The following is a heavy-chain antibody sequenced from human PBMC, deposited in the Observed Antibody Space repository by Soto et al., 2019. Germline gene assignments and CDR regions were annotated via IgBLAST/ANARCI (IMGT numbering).Heavy chain of an antibody. V-gene: IGHV3-7*01. CDR1: GFTFSSYW. J-gene: IGHJ3*02. CDR2: IKQDGSEK. D-gene: IGHD2-15*01. Sequence: PGGSLRLSCAASGFTFSSYWMSWVRQAPGKGLEWVANIKQDGSEKYYVDSVTGRSTISRDNAKNSLYLQMNSLRAEDTAVYYCAREGDIVVVVAEGAFDIWGQGTMVTVS. CDR3: AREGDIVVVVAEGAFDI.